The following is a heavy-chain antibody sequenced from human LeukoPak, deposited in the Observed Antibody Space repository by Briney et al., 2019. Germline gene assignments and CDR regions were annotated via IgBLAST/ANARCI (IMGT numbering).Heavy chain of an antibody. Sequence: SETLSLTCAVSGYSISSGYYWGWIRQPPGKGLEWIGSIYHSGSTYYNPSLKSRVTISVDTSKHQFSLKLSSVTAADTAVYYCAKPLLYCSSTSCPVGYWGQGTLVTVSS. CDR3: AKPLLYCSSTSCPVGY. V-gene: IGHV4-38-2*01. CDR1: GYSISSGYY. J-gene: IGHJ4*02. CDR2: IYHSGST. D-gene: IGHD2-2*01.